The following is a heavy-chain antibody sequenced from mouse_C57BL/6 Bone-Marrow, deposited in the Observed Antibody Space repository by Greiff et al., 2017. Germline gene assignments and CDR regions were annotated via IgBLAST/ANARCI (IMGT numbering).Heavy chain of an antibody. V-gene: IGHV2-9-1*01. D-gene: IGHD1-1*01. Sequence: VHLVESGPGLVAPSQSLSITCTVSGFSLTSYAISWVRQPPGKGLEWLGVIWTGGGTNYNSALKSRLSISKDNSKSQVFLQMNSLQTDDTARYYCARTDYGSSYWYFDVWGTGTTVTVSS. CDR2: IWTGGGT. CDR3: ARTDYGSSYWYFDV. J-gene: IGHJ1*03. CDR1: GFSLTSYA.